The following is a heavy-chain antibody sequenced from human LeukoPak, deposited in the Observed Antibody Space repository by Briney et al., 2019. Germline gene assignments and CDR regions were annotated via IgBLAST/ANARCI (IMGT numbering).Heavy chain of an antibody. CDR1: GFTFTNYA. J-gene: IGHJ4*02. Sequence: PGGSLRLSCAASGFTFTNYAMSWVRQAPGKGLEWVSAISGSGGSTYYADSVKGRFTISRDNSKNTLYLQMNSLRAEDTAVYYCAKDLLSHYYDSSGDDYWGQGTLVTVSS. CDR2: ISGSGGST. D-gene: IGHD3-22*01. V-gene: IGHV3-23*01. CDR3: AKDLLSHYYDSSGDDY.